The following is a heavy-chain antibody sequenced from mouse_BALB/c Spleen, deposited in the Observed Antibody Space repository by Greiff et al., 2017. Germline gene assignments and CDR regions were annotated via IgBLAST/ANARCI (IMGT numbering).Heavy chain of an antibody. CDR2: ISYSGST. J-gene: IGHJ2*01. CDR1: GYSITSDYA. CDR3: ARSELGFDY. Sequence: VQLQQSGPGLVKPSQSLSLTCTVTGYSITSDYAWNWIRPFPGNKLEWMGYISYSGSTSYNPSLKSRISITRDTSKNQFFLQLNSVTTEDTATYYCARSELGFDYWGQGTTLTVSS. D-gene: IGHD4-1*01. V-gene: IGHV3-2*02.